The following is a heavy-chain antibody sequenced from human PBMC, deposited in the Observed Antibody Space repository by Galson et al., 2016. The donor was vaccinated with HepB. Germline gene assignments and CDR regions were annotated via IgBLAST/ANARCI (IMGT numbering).Heavy chain of an antibody. J-gene: IGHJ4*02. CDR3: ARAGSRVGFYLRFGFFDS. CDR1: GFSVSQNS. Sequence: SLRLSCAVSGFSVSQNSMTWVRQAPGKGLEWLSVIYSGNNAYYAAPVKGRFTISRDNFRNTLHLQINSLRAEDTAVYYCARAGSRVGFYLRFGFFDSWGQGTRVTVSS. D-gene: IGHD3-10*01. CDR2: IYSGNNA. V-gene: IGHV3-53*01.